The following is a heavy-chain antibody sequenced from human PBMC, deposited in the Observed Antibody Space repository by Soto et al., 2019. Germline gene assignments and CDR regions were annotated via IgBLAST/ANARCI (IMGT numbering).Heavy chain of an antibody. CDR2: IHHTGST. V-gene: IGHV4-59*11. J-gene: IGHJ3*02. CDR3: ARDLEAVAGWLDAFDI. Sequence: ASETLSLTCTVSGPSISSHYWSWIRQPPGKGLEWIGYIHHTGSTRYNSSLKGRVTISFNTSKNQFSLKLGSVTAADTAVYYCARDLEAVAGWLDAFDIWGQGTMVTVS. CDR1: GPSISSHY. D-gene: IGHD6-19*01.